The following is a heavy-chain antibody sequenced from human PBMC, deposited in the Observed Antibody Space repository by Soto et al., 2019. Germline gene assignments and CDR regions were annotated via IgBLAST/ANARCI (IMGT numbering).Heavy chain of an antibody. J-gene: IGHJ5*02. Sequence: QITLKESGPTLVKPTQTLTLTCTFSGFSLSTSGVGVGWIRQPPGKALEWLALIYWDDDKRYSPSLKSRLTITKDTSKNQVVLTMTNMDPVDTATYYCAHRLGVPYSSSWSNWFDPWGQGTLVTVSS. CDR2: IYWDDDK. D-gene: IGHD6-13*01. CDR1: GFSLSTSGVG. V-gene: IGHV2-5*02. CDR3: AHRLGVPYSSSWSNWFDP.